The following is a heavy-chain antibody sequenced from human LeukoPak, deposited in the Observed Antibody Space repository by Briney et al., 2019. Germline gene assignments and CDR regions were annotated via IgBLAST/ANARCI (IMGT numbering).Heavy chain of an antibody. Sequence: SETLSLTCTVSGGSISIYYWSWIRQPPGKGLEWIGYIYYSGSTNYSPSLKSRVTLSVDTSKNQFSLKLSSVTAADTAVYYCAAHYDFWTALPGGWFDPWGQGTLVTVSS. D-gene: IGHD3/OR15-3a*01. CDR2: IYYSGST. CDR3: AAHYDFWTALPGGWFDP. J-gene: IGHJ5*02. CDR1: GGSISIYY. V-gene: IGHV4-59*01.